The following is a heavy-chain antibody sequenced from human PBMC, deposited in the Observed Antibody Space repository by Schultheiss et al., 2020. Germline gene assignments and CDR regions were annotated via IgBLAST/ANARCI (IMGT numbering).Heavy chain of an antibody. V-gene: IGHV3-30-3*01. Sequence: GGSLRLSCAASGFTFSTYTMHWVRQAPGKGLEWVAVISYDGSNKYYGDSVKGRFTISKDDSKNTLYLQMNSLRVEDTAVYYCARAQMATISRGDYYYFYMDVWGSGTTVTVSS. J-gene: IGHJ6*03. CDR2: ISYDGSNK. CDR3: ARAQMATISRGDYYYFYMDV. D-gene: IGHD5-24*01. CDR1: GFTFSTYT.